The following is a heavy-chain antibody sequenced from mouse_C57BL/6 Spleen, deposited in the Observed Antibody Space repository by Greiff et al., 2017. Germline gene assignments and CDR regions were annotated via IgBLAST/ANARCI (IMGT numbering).Heavy chain of an antibody. Sequence: VQLQESGPGLVAPSQSLSITCTVSGFSLTSYGVHWVRQPPGKGLEWLVVIWSDGSTTYNSAHKSRLSISKDNSKSQVFLKMNSLQTDDTAMYYCARHAYGSSYGYFDVWGTGTTVTVSS. CDR2: IWSDGST. D-gene: IGHD1-1*01. CDR3: ARHAYGSSYGYFDV. CDR1: GFSLTSYG. V-gene: IGHV2-6-1*01. J-gene: IGHJ1*03.